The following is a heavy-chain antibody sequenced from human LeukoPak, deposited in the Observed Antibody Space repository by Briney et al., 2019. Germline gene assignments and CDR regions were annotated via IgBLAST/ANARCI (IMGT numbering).Heavy chain of an antibody. Sequence: PGGSLRLSCATSGFIFSSYSMNWVRQAPGKGLEWVSYISSSSRTIYYADSAKGRFTISRDNAKNSLYLQMNSLRAEDTAVYYCARDLHVRDYDIGGYSYWGQGTLVTVSS. CDR2: ISSSSRTI. D-gene: IGHD3-22*01. CDR1: GFIFSSYS. V-gene: IGHV3-48*01. CDR3: ARDLHVRDYDIGGYSY. J-gene: IGHJ4*02.